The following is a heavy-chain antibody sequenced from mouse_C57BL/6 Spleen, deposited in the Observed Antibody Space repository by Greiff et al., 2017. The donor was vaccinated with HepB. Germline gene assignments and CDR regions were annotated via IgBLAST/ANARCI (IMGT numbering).Heavy chain of an antibody. J-gene: IGHJ2*01. CDR2: IYPGGGYT. D-gene: IGHD1-1*01. CDR1: GYTFTNYW. V-gene: IGHV1-63*01. CDR3: ARSDYYGSGYGY. Sequence: VQLQQSGAELVRPGTSVKMSCKASGYTFTNYWIGWAKQRPGHGLEWIGDIYPGGGYTNYNEKFKGKATLTADKSSSTAYMQFSSLTSEDSAIYYCARSDYYGSGYGYWGQGTTLTVSS.